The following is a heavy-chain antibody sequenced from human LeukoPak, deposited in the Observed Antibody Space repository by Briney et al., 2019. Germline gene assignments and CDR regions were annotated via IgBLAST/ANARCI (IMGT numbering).Heavy chain of an antibody. Sequence: SETLSLTCTVSGGSISSYFWSWIRQPAGKRLEWIGRIYTSGSTNYNPSLKSRVTMSVGTSKNQFSLKLSSVTAADTAVYYCAREGRSWNNWFDPWGQGTLVTVSS. V-gene: IGHV4-4*07. CDR1: GGSISSYF. CDR3: AREGRSWNNWFDP. J-gene: IGHJ5*02. CDR2: IYTSGST. D-gene: IGHD6-13*01.